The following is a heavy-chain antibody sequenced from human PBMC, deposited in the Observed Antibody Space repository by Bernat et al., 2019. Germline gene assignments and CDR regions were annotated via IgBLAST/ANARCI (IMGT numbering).Heavy chain of an antibody. Sequence: QVQLVQSGAEVKKPGASVKVSCKASGYTFTGYYMHWVRQAPGQGLEWMGWINPNSGGTNYAQKFQGWVTMTRDTSISTAYMELSRLRSDDTAVYYCARDRGDDYIWGSYRYFDYWGQGTLVTVSS. CDR3: ARDRGDDYIWGSYRYFDY. CDR2: INPNSGGT. J-gene: IGHJ4*02. V-gene: IGHV1-2*04. CDR1: GYTFTGYY. D-gene: IGHD3-16*02.